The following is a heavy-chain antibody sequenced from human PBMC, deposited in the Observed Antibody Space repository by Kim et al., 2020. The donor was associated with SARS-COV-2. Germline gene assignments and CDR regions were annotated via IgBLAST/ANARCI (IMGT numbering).Heavy chain of an antibody. CDR3: ANGGNSSGWAHLY. CDR2: IWYDGSKK. J-gene: IGHJ4*02. V-gene: IGHV3-33*06. Sequence: GGSLRLSCAASGFTFSSYGMHWVRQAPGKGLEWVAVIWYDGSKKYYVDSVKGRFTISRDNSKNTLYLQMNSLRSEDTAVYYCANGGNSSGWAHLYWGQGTLVTVSS. D-gene: IGHD3-22*01. CDR1: GFTFSSYG.